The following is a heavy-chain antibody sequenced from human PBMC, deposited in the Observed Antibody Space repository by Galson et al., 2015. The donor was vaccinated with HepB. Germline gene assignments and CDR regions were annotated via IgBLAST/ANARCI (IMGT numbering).Heavy chain of an antibody. CDR3: ARETPDTYYFDY. Sequence: SVKVSCKASGYTLTNYHFHWVRQAPGQGPEWMGKIFAGGGSTRYAERFQGRVTLTRDSSTSTIYMEVSSLRSDDTAVHYCARETPDTYYFDYWGQGTLVTVSS. V-gene: IGHV1-46*01. CDR1: GYTLTNYH. CDR2: IFAGGGST. J-gene: IGHJ4*02. D-gene: IGHD2-15*01.